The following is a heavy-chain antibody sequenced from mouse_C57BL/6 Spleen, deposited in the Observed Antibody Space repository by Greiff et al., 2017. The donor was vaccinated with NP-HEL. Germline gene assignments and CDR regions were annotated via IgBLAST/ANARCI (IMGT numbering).Heavy chain of an antibody. V-gene: IGHV1-22*01. D-gene: IGHD3-2*02. J-gene: IGHJ3*01. CDR2: INPNNGGT. CDR1: GYTFTDYN. Sequence: EVQLQESGPELVKPGASVKMSCKASGYTFTDYNMHWVKQSHGKSLAWIGYINPNNGGTSYNQKFKGKATLTVNKSSSTAYMELRSLTSEDSAVYYCARDSSGFWFAYWGQGTLVTVSA. CDR3: ARDSSGFWFAY.